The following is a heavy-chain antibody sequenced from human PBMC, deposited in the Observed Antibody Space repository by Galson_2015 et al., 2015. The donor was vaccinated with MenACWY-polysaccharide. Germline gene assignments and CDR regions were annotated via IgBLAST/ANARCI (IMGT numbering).Heavy chain of an antibody. CDR3: ANPGLSTGRASDVDS. CDR2: ISGSGAST. D-gene: IGHD2/OR15-2a*01. V-gene: IGHV3-23*01. J-gene: IGHJ4*02. Sequence: SLRLSCAASGFTFHSYTMSWVRQAPGTGLEWVSAISGSGASTYYADSVKGRFTLSRDNSKSMLYLQMISLRDEDTAVYYFANPGLSTGRASDVDSWGQGTLVTVSS. CDR1: GFTFHSYT.